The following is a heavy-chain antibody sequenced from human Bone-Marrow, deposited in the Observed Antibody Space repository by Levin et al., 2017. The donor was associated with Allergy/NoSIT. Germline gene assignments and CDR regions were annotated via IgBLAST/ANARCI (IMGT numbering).Heavy chain of an antibody. V-gene: IGHV1-69*04. D-gene: IGHD5-12*01. CDR1: GGTFSRFA. CDR3: ARPKSTGATRGLDY. Sequence: SVKVSCKASGGTFSRFAISWVRQAPGQGLEWMGRIIPIIGLPDYAQRFQDRITITADRSASTAYLEMRSLRSEDTAVYYCARPKSTGATRGLDYWGQGSLITVSS. CDR2: IIPIIGLP. J-gene: IGHJ4*02.